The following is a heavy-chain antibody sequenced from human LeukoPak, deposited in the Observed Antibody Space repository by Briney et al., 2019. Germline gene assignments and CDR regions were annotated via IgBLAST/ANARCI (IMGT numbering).Heavy chain of an antibody. CDR3: AASYDMGWLIGY. J-gene: IGHJ4*02. Sequence: GGSLRLSCAASGFTFGDTWMNWVRQVPGQGLEWVANIKQDGSEKFYVASVKGRFTISRDNGKSSLYLQMNSLRAEDTALYHCAASYDMGWLIGYWGQGTLVTVSS. CDR2: IKQDGSEK. D-gene: IGHD3/OR15-3a*01. V-gene: IGHV3-7*03. CDR1: GFTFGDTW.